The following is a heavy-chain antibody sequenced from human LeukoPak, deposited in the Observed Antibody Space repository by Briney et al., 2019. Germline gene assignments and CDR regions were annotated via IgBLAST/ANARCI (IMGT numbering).Heavy chain of an antibody. Sequence: SETLSLTCTVSGGSISSSSYYWGWIRQPPGKGLEWIGSIHYSGSTYYNPSLKSRVTISVDTSKNQFSLKLSSVTAADTAVYYCARLNPLGYSSGWYPDYWGQGTLVTVSS. CDR3: ARLNPLGYSSGWYPDY. J-gene: IGHJ4*02. CDR1: GGSISSSSYY. D-gene: IGHD6-19*01. CDR2: IHYSGST. V-gene: IGHV4-39*01.